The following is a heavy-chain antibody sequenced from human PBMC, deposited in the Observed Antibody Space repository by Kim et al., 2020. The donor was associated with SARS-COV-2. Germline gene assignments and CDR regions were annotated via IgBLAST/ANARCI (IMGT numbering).Heavy chain of an antibody. J-gene: IGHJ4*02. CDR1: GFTFSSYE. D-gene: IGHD3-3*01. Sequence: GGSLRLSCAASGFTFSSYEMNWVRQAPGKGLEWVSYISSSGSTIYYADSVRGRFTISRDNAKNSLYLQMNSLRAEDTAVYFCARGWRSQDYWGQGTLVTVSS. V-gene: IGHV3-48*03. CDR2: ISSSGSTI. CDR3: ARGWRSQDY.